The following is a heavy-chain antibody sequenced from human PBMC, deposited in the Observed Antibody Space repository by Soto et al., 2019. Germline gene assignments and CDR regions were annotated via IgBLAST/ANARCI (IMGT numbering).Heavy chain of an antibody. J-gene: IGHJ4*02. V-gene: IGHV4-59*01. CDR2: IHYNGNT. CDR1: GDSISAYS. Sequence: QVQLQVSGPGLVKPSETLSLTCTVSGDSISAYSWSWVRQPPGKGLEWIGNIHYNGNTKYNPSLQRRVTMSLDTSKNQSSLRLISVTAADTAKYFCAREGNLGRWLQPLDFWGQGTLVTVSS. D-gene: IGHD5-12*01. CDR3: AREGNLGRWLQPLDF.